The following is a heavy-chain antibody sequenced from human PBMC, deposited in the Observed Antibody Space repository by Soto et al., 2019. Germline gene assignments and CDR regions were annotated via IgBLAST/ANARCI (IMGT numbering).Heavy chain of an antibody. J-gene: IGHJ6*02. CDR2: IDWDAGK. D-gene: IGHD6-19*01. V-gene: IGHV2-70*04. CDR3: ARMRYSNGYYAMDV. Sequence: GSGPTLVNPTQTLTLTCTFSGFSLDTTGMRVAWIRQPPGKALEWLARIDWDAGKFYNTSLKTRLTISKDTSKNQVVLTMTNMDPVDTATYYCARMRYSNGYYAMDVWGQGTTVTVSS. CDR1: GFSLDTTGMR.